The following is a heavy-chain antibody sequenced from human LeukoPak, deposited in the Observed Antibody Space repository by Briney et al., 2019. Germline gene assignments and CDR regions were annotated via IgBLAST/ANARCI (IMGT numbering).Heavy chain of an antibody. CDR3: ARGKAAAGNSLWFDP. V-gene: IGHV4-34*01. CDR1: GGSFSGYY. Sequence: PSETLSLTCAVYGGSFSGYYWSWIRQPPGKGLEWIGEINHSGSTNYNPSLRRRVTISVDTSKNQFSLKLSSVTAADTAVYYCARGKAAAGNSLWFDPWGQGTLVTVSS. CDR2: INHSGST. D-gene: IGHD6-13*01. J-gene: IGHJ5*02.